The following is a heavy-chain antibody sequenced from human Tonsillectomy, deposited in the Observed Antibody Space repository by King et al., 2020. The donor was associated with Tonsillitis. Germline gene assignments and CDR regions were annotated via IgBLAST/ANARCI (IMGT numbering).Heavy chain of an antibody. V-gene: IGHV4-39*01. CDR3: ARLHDHHGFDY. D-gene: IGHD1-14*01. J-gene: IGHJ4*02. CDR2: IYYSGST. CDR1: GGSISSSSYS. Sequence: QLQESGPGLVKPSETLSLTCTVSGGSISSSSYSWGWTRQPPGKGLEWIASIYYSGSTYYNPSLKSRVTISVDTSKNQFSLKVNSVTAADTAVYYCARLHDHHGFDYWGQGTLVTVSS.